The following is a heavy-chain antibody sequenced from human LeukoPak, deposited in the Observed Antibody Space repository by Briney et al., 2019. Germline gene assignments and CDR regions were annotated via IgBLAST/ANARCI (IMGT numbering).Heavy chain of an antibody. J-gene: IGHJ4*02. CDR3: AKGHSSGYHIIDY. D-gene: IGHD6-19*01. V-gene: IGHV3-23*01. Sequence: GGSLRLSCAASGFSFEFYSMSWVLQAPGKRLECVSFISVGGARTYYADSVKGRFTISTDNSKNTLHLQMNSLSAEDTAVYYCAKGHSSGYHIIDYWGQGTLVTVSS. CDR2: ISVGGART. CDR1: GFSFEFYS.